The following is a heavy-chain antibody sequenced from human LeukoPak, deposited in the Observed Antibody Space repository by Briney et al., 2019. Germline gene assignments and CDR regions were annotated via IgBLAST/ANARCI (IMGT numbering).Heavy chain of an antibody. CDR3: ARVSQQNTIFGVVIIRLDAFDI. V-gene: IGHV3-21*01. J-gene: IGHJ3*02. CDR1: GFTFSSYS. D-gene: IGHD3-3*01. Sequence: GGSLRLSCAASGFTFSSYSMNWVRQAPGKGLEWVSSISSSSSYIYYADSVKGRFTISRDNAKNSLYLQTNSLRAEDTAVYYCARVSQQNTIFGVVIIRLDAFDIWGQGTMVTVSS. CDR2: ISSSSSYI.